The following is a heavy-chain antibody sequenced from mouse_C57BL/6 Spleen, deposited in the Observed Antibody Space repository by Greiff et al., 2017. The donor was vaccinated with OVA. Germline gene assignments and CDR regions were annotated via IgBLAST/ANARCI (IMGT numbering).Heavy chain of an antibody. V-gene: IGHV1-82*01. D-gene: IGHD2-2*01. Sequence: QVQLQQSGPELVKPGASVKISCKASGYAFSSSWMNWVKQRPGKGLEWIGRIYPGDGDTNYNGKFKGKATLTADKSSSTAYMQLSSLTSEDSAVYFCASTYGYDDSWFAYWGQGTLVTVSA. CDR1: GYAFSSSW. CDR2: IYPGDGDT. CDR3: ASTYGYDDSWFAY. J-gene: IGHJ3*01.